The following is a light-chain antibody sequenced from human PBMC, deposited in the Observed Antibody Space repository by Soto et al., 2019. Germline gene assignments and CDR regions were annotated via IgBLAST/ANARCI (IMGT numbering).Light chain of an antibody. V-gene: IGLV1-51*01. CDR1: SSNIGNNY. Sequence: QSVLTQPPSVSAAPGQKVTISCSGSSSNIGNNYVSWYRQLPGTAPKLLIYDNNQRPSGIPDRFSGSKSGTSATLGITGLQTGDEADYYCGTWDSSLSAWGFGGGTKLTVL. CDR2: DNN. J-gene: IGLJ3*02. CDR3: GTWDSSLSAWG.